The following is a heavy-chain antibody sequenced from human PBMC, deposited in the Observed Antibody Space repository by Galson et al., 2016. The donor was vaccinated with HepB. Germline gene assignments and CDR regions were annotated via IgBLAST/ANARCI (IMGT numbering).Heavy chain of an antibody. CDR1: GFTFSSYG. Sequence: SLRLSCAASGFTFSSYGMHWVRQAPGKGLEWVAIIWYDGSNKYYADSVKGRFTISRDNSKSTLYLQMNSLRVGDTAVYYCVKGEYGQRFLEWLAPFDYWGQGALVTVSS. CDR2: IWYDGSNK. V-gene: IGHV3-33*06. CDR3: VKGEYGQRFLEWLAPFDY. D-gene: IGHD3-3*01. J-gene: IGHJ4*02.